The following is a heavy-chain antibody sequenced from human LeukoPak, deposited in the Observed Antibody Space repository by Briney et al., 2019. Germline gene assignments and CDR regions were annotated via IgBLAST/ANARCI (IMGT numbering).Heavy chain of an antibody. CDR1: EFTFSSYS. Sequence: GGSLRLSCAASEFTFSSYSMNWVRQAPGKGLEWVSSISSSSSYIYYADSVKGRFTISRDNAKNSLYLQMNSLRAEDTAVYYCGVHSLVRGGDYWGQGTLVTVSS. V-gene: IGHV3-21*01. J-gene: IGHJ4*02. CDR3: GVHSLVRGGDY. D-gene: IGHD6-13*01. CDR2: ISSSSSYI.